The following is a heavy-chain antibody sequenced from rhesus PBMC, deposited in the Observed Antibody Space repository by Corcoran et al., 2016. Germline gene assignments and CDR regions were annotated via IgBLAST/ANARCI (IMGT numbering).Heavy chain of an antibody. D-gene: IGHD2-15*01. V-gene: IGHV1-156*01. Sequence: EVQLVQSGAEVKKPGASVKVSCKVSGYTFTELSMHWVRQAPGKGLEWVGVVIRVYGDKCPAEKYRGRVTMAADPSTDTAYMGLSSLGSEDTAVYYCARVSTFGGSLDVWGRGVLVTVSS. J-gene: IGHJ5-2*02. CDR2: VIRVYGDK. CDR3: ARVSTFGGSLDV. CDR1: GYTFTELS.